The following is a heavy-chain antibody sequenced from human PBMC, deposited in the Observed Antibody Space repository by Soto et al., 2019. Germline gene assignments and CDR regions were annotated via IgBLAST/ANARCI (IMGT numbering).Heavy chain of an antibody. CDR3: ARAQVAGPSYYYYYYGMDV. CDR2: TYYRSKWYN. Sequence: QVQLQQSGPGLVKPSQTLSLTCAISGDSVSSNSAAWNWIRQSPSRGLEWLGRTYYRSKWYNDYAVSVKSRITINPDTSKNQFSLQLNSVTPEDTAVYYCARAQVAGPSYYYYYYGMDVWGQGTTVTVSS. J-gene: IGHJ6*02. V-gene: IGHV6-1*01. D-gene: IGHD6-19*01. CDR1: GDSVSSNSAA.